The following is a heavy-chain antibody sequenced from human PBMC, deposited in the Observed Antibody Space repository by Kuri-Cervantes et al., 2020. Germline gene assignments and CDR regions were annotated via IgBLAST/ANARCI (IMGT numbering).Heavy chain of an antibody. V-gene: IGHV3-9*01. J-gene: IGHJ4*02. D-gene: IGHD4-17*01. CDR2: ISWNSGSI. CDR3: AKEGDYGVYFDY. Sequence: SLKISCAASGFTFDDYAMHWVRQAPGKGLERVSGISWNSGSIGYADSVKGRFTISRDNAKNSLYLQMNSLRAEDTALYYCAKEGDYGVYFDYWGQGTLVTVSS. CDR1: GFTFDDYA.